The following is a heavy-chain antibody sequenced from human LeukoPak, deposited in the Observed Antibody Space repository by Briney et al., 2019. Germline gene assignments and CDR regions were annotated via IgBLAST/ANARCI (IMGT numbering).Heavy chain of an antibody. CDR3: ARAKGNSNYPYYYMDV. Sequence: SETLSLTCTVSGGSISSYYWSWVRQPPGKGLEWIGYIYYTGSTNYSPSLKSRVTISVDMSKNQFSLRLSSVTAADTAVYYCARAKGNSNYPYYYMDVWGKGTTVTVSS. CDR2: IYYTGST. V-gene: IGHV4-59*01. CDR1: GGSISSYY. J-gene: IGHJ6*03. D-gene: IGHD4-11*01.